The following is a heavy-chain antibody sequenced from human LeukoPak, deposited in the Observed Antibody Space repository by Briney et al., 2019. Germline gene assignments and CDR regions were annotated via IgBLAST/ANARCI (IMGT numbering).Heavy chain of an antibody. D-gene: IGHD2-2*01. V-gene: IGHV1-2*04. CDR2: INPNSGGT. CDR1: GYTFTGYY. CDR3: ARDIPQYCSSTSCSVVGGGHNWFDP. Sequence: ASVKVSCKASGYTFTGYYMHWVRQAPGQGLEWMGWINPNSGGTNYAQKFQGWVTMTRDTSISTAYMELSRLRSDDTAVYYCARDIPQYCSSTSCSVVGGGHNWFDPWGQGTLVTVSS. J-gene: IGHJ5*02.